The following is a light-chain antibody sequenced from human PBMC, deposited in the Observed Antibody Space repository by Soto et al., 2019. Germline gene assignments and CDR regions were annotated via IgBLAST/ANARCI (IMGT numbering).Light chain of an antibody. Sequence: QYVLTQPASVSGSPGQSITISCTGTSSDVGGYNYVSWYQQHPGKAPKLMIYEVSNRPSGVSNRFSGSKSGNTASLTISGLQAEDEADYYCSSYTSSSNDYVFGTGTKLTVL. CDR1: SSDVGGYNY. CDR2: EVS. J-gene: IGLJ1*01. CDR3: SSYTSSSNDYV. V-gene: IGLV2-14*01.